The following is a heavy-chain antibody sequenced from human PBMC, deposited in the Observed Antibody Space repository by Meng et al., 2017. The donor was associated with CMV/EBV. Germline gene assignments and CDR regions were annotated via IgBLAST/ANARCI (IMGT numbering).Heavy chain of an antibody. CDR1: GFTFSSYG. V-gene: IGHV3-30*02. CDR2: IWYDGSNK. J-gene: IGHJ6*02. CDR3: AKGSRLPEGIYYYGMDV. D-gene: IGHD2-2*01. Sequence: GESLKISCAASGFTFSSYGMHWVRQAPGKGLEWVAVIWYDGSNKYYADSVKGRFTISRDNSKNTLYLQMSSLRAEDTAVYYCAKGSRLPEGIYYYGMDVWGQGTTVTVSS.